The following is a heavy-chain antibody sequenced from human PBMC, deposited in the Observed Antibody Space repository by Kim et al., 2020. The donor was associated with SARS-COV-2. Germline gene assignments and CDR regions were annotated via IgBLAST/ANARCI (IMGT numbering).Heavy chain of an antibody. CDR3: TRGGDRRGDY. CDR2: IERDGST. J-gene: IGHJ4*02. V-gene: IGHV3-74*01. Sequence: GGSLRLSCAASGFTFSKYWMHWVRQAPGEGLVWVSRIERDGSTRYADSVKGRFTISRDNAKNTLYLQMNSLRVEDTAVYYCTRGGDRRGDYWGQGTLVTVSS. D-gene: IGHD3-10*01. CDR1: GFTFSKYW.